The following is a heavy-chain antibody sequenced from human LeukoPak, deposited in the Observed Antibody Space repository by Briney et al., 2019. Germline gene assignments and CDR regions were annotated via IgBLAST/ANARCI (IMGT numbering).Heavy chain of an antibody. D-gene: IGHD3-3*01. CDR1: GGSISLSSYY. CDR3: ARHMSDYDFWSGYSPNDAFDI. J-gene: IGHJ3*02. Sequence: SETLSLTCTVSGGSISLSSYYWGWIRQPPGKGLEWIGSIYYSGSTYYNPSLKSRVTISVDTSKNQFSLKLSSVTAADTAVYYCARHMSDYDFWSGYSPNDAFDIWGQGTMVTVSS. V-gene: IGHV4-39*01. CDR2: IYYSGST.